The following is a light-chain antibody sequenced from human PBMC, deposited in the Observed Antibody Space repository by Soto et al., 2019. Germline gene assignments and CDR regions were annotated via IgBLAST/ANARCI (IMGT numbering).Light chain of an antibody. CDR3: QQYGSSPRT. CDR2: GAS. J-gene: IGKJ4*01. V-gene: IGKV3-20*01. CDR1: QSINNNY. Sequence: EIVLTQSPGTLSLSPGERATLSCRASQSINNNYLAWYQQKPGQAPRLLIYGASSRATGIPDTFSGSGSGTDFTLTISRLEPEDFAVDYCQQYGSSPRTFGGWTKVEI.